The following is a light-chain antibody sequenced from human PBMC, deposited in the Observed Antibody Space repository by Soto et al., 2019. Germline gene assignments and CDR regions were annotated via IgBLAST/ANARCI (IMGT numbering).Light chain of an antibody. CDR2: DAS. CDR1: QSVSSSY. J-gene: IGKJ1*01. Sequence: EIVLTQSPGTLSLSPGERATLSCRASQSVSSSYLAWYQQKPGQPPRLLIYDASRRATGIPDRFSGSGSGTDFTLTISSPEPEDFAVYYCQHYGRSPPSWTFGQGTKVEIK. CDR3: QHYGRSPPSWT. V-gene: IGKV3-20*01.